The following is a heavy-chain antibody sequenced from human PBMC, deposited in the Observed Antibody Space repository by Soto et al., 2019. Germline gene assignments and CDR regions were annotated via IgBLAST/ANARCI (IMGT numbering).Heavy chain of an antibody. CDR3: ARHRLDDILTGYYTVLDY. Sequence: PSETLSLTCTVSGGSISSYYWSWIRQPPGKGLEWIGYIYYSGSTNYNPSLKSRVTISVDTSKNHFSLKLSSVTAADTALFYFARHRLDDILTGYYTVLDYWGQGTLVTVSS. CDR2: IYYSGST. CDR1: GGSISSYY. D-gene: IGHD3-9*01. J-gene: IGHJ4*02. V-gene: IGHV4-59*08.